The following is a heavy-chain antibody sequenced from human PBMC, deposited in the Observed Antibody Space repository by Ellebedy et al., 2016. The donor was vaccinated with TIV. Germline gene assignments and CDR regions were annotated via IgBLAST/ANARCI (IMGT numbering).Heavy chain of an antibody. CDR3: ARIVGATTKGGRYFDY. J-gene: IGHJ4*02. CDR1: GGSISSSSYY. D-gene: IGHD1-26*01. V-gene: IGHV4-39*07. Sequence: SETLSLTCTVSGGSISSSSYYWVWFRQSPGKGLEWIGSIHYSGTTYYNPSLKSRVTISVDTSKNQFSLKLRSVTAADTAVYYCARIVGATTKGGRYFDYWGQGTLVTVSS. CDR2: IHYSGTT.